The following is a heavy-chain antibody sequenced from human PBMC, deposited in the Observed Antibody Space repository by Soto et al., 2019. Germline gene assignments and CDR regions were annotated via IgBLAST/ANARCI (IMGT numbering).Heavy chain of an antibody. CDR1: GFTVSSNY. V-gene: IGHV3-53*04. D-gene: IGHD6-19*01. J-gene: IGHJ5*02. CDR2: IYSGGST. CDR3: ARHIAVAGTNCFEP. Sequence: GGSLRLSCAASGFTVSSNYMSWVRQAPGKGLEWVSVIYSGGSTYYADSVKGRFTISRHNSKNTLYLQMNSLRAEDTAVYYCARHIAVAGTNCFEPWGQGTLVTVSS.